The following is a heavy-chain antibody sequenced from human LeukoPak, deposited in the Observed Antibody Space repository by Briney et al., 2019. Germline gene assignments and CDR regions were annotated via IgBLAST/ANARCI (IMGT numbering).Heavy chain of an antibody. D-gene: IGHD6-13*01. CDR3: ARLPRDPYSSSWYRYYYYYMDV. CDR1: GGSFSGYY. V-gene: IGHV4-34*01. CDR2: INHSGSN. Sequence: SETLSLTCAVYGGSFSGYYWSWIRQPPGKGLEWIGEINHSGSNNYNPSLKSRVTISVDTSKNQFSLKLSSVTAADTAVYYCARLPRDPYSSSWYRYYYYYMDVWGKGTTVTVSS. J-gene: IGHJ6*03.